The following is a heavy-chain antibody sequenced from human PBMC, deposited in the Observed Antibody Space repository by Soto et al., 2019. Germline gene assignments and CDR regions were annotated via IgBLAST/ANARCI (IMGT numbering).Heavy chain of an antibody. Sequence: ASEKVSCKASGGTFSSYAISWVRQAPGQGLEWMGGIIPIFGTANYAQRFQGRVTITADESTSTAYMELSSLRSEDTAVYYCARDKLAYGGNDAFDIWGQGTMVTVSS. D-gene: IGHD4-17*01. CDR2: IIPIFGTA. V-gene: IGHV1-69*13. J-gene: IGHJ3*02. CDR1: GGTFSSYA. CDR3: ARDKLAYGGNDAFDI.